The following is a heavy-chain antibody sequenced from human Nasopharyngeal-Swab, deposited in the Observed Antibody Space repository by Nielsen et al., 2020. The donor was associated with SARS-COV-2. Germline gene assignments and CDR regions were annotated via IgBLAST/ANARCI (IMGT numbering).Heavy chain of an antibody. CDR1: GFTFSFYA. J-gene: IGHJ4*02. CDR3: AKDLTYDGDYLGGFEY. V-gene: IGHV3-23*01. Sequence: GESLKISCAASGFTFSFYAMSWVRQAPGKGLEWVSAISDSGGDTYYADSVKGRFTISRDNSRNTLYLQMNSLRAEDTAVYYCAKDLTYDGDYLGGFEYWGQGTLVTVSS. CDR2: ISDSGGDT. D-gene: IGHD4-17*01.